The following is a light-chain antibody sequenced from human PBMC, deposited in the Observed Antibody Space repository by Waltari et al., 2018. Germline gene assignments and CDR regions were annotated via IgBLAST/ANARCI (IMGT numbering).Light chain of an antibody. V-gene: IGLV1-40*01. CDR3: QSYDGSLSASI. CDR2: SYN. Sequence: YQQLPGTAPKLLIYSYNNRPSGVPDRFSGSKSGTSASLAIAGLQAEDEADYYYQSYDGSLSASIFGGGTKLTVL. J-gene: IGLJ2*01.